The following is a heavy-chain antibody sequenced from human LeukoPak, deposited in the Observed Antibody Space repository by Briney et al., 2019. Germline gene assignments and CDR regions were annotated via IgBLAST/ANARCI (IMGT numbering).Heavy chain of an antibody. J-gene: IGHJ4*02. CDR3: ARPLGGLSYFDY. CDR1: GGSISSSSYY. Sequence: SETLPLTCTVSGGSISSSSYYWGWIRQPPGKGLEWIGSIYYSGSTYYNPSLKSRVTISVDTSKNQFSLKLSSVTAADTAVYYCARPLGGLSYFDYWGQGTLVTVSS. CDR2: IYYSGST. D-gene: IGHD3-16*01. V-gene: IGHV4-39*01.